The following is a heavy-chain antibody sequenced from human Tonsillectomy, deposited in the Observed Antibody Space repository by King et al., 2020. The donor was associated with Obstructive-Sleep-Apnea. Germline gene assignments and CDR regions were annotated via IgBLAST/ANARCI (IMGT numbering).Heavy chain of an antibody. J-gene: IGHJ4*02. Sequence: QLQESGPGLVKPSETLSLTCTVSGGSISSYYWSWIRQPPGKGLAWIGYFYYSGSTNYNPSLKSRVTISVDTSKNQFSLKLSSVTAADTAVYYCARGPVGQWLVLDYWGQGTLVTVSS. V-gene: IGHV4-59*01. D-gene: IGHD6-19*01. CDR3: ARGPVGQWLVLDY. CDR2: FYYSGST. CDR1: GGSISSYY.